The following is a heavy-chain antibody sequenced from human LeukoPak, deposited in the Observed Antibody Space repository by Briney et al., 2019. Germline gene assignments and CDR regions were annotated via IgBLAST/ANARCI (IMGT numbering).Heavy chain of an antibody. CDR3: ARQPTTMSGYTQNWFDP. CDR2: IYYSGST. D-gene: IGHD3-3*01. CDR1: GGSISSYY. Sequence: SETLSLTCTVSGGSISSYYWSWLRQPPGKGLEWIGYIYYSGSTNYNPSLKSRVTISVDTSKNQFSLKLSSVTAADTAVYYCARQPTTMSGYTQNWFDPWGQGTLVTVSS. V-gene: IGHV4-59*08. J-gene: IGHJ5*02.